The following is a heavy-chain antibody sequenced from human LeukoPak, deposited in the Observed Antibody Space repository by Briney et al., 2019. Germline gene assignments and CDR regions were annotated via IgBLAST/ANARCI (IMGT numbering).Heavy chain of an antibody. D-gene: IGHD2-2*01. CDR3: AKASARRAPPAY. CDR1: GFTVSSNY. CDR2: ISGSGGST. V-gene: IGHV3-23*01. Sequence: PGGSLRLSCAASGFTVSSNYMNWVRQAPGKGLEWVSAISGSGGSTYYADSVKGRFTISRDNSKNTLYLQMNSLRAEDTAAYYCAKASARRAPPAYWGQGTLVTVSS. J-gene: IGHJ4*02.